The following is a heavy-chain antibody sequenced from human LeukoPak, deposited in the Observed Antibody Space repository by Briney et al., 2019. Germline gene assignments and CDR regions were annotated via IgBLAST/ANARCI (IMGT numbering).Heavy chain of an antibody. V-gene: IGHV3-74*01. CDR1: GFTFSSSN. J-gene: IGHJ3*02. CDR2: SKNDGSST. D-gene: IGHD3-16*01. Sequence: GGSLRLSCEASGFTFSSSNMNWVRQAPGKGLVWVSRSKNDGSSTSYADSVKGRFTISRDNAKNTLYLQMNSLRAEDTAVYYCARELPRIGGQTDASDIWGQGTMVTVS. CDR3: ARELPRIGGQTDASDI.